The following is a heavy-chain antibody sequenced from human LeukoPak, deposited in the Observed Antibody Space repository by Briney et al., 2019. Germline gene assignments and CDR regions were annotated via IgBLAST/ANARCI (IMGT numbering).Heavy chain of an antibody. CDR1: GGSFSGYY. D-gene: IGHD2-2*01. Sequence: SETLSLTCAVYGGSFSGYYWSWIRQPPGKGLEWIGEINHSGSTNYNPSLKSRVTISVDTSKNQFSLKLSSVTAADTAVYHCARGQFTRRYCSSTSCSGYYYGMDVWGQGTTVTVSS. V-gene: IGHV4-34*01. CDR3: ARGQFTRRYCSSTSCSGYYYGMDV. J-gene: IGHJ6*02. CDR2: INHSGST.